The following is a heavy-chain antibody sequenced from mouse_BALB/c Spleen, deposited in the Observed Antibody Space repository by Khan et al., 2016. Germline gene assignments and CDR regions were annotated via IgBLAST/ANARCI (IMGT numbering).Heavy chain of an antibody. J-gene: IGHJ3*01. Sequence: EVQLQESGPGLVKSSQSLSLTCTVTGYSITSDYAWNWIRQFPGNKLEWMGYIRYSGDTSYNPSLKSRISISRDTSKNQFFLQLNSVTTEDTATDYCACYPWFAYWGQGTLVTVSA. D-gene: IGHD2-12*01. CDR2: IRYSGDT. V-gene: IGHV3-2*02. CDR3: ACYPWFAY. CDR1: GYSITSDYA.